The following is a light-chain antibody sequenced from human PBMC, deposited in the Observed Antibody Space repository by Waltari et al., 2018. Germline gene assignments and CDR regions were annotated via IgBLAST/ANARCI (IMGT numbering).Light chain of an antibody. CDR1: ALPRKY. J-gene: IGLJ2*01. CDR3: FSVDRSGNHRGV. V-gene: IGLV3-10*01. Sequence: SYELTQPPSVSVSPGQTARITCSGDALPRKYAYWYQQKAGQAPALDIYEDTKRPTEIPGRFAGSSSGTMATLTISGAQVEDDADYFCFSVDRSGNHRGVFGGGTKLTVL. CDR2: EDT.